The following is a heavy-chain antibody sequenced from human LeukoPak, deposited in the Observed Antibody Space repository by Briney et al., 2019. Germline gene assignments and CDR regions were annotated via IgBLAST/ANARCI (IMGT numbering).Heavy chain of an antibody. CDR1: GFTFSIYA. V-gene: IGHV3-53*01. J-gene: IGHJ4*02. CDR3: ARGSHIGAAGILDH. Sequence: GGSLRLSCAGSGFTFSIYAMSWVRQAPGKGLEWVSVIYSGGATFYADSVEGRFTISRDDSENTLYLQMNSLRAEDTAVYYCARGSHIGAAGILDHWGQGTLVNVSS. CDR2: IYSGGAT. D-gene: IGHD6-13*01.